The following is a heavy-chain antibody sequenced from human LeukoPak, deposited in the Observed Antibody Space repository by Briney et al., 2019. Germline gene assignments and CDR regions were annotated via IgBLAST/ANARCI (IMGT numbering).Heavy chain of an antibody. CDR3: SRDPVWGSA. CDR2: TYYRFKWYN. CDR1: GDSVSSKSAS. V-gene: IGHV6-1*01. Sequence: SQTLSLTCAISGDSVSSKSASWNCTRHSPWRGLEWLGRTYYRFKWYNEYAVSVKSRITINPDTSKNQFSLQLNSVTPEDTAVYYCSRDPVWGSAWGQGTLVTVSS. D-gene: IGHD7-27*01. J-gene: IGHJ5*02.